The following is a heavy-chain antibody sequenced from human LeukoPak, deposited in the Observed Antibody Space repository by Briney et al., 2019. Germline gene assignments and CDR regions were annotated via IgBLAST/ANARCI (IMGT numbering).Heavy chain of an antibody. CDR2: INHSGST. J-gene: IGHJ3*02. Sequence: SETLSLTCAVYGGSFSGYYWSWIRQPPGKGLEWIGEINHSGSTNYNPSLKSRVTISVDTSKNQFSLKLSSVTAADTAVYYCARVRVQQLVQGSLDAFDIWGQGTMVTVSS. CDR1: GGSFSGYY. D-gene: IGHD6-13*01. CDR3: ARVRVQQLVQGSLDAFDI. V-gene: IGHV4-34*01.